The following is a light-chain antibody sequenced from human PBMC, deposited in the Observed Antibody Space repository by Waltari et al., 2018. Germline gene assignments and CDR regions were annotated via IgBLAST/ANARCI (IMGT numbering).Light chain of an antibody. CDR3: QSYDSLSGSM. V-gene: IGLV1-40*01. CDR2: GNS. J-gene: IGLJ3*02. CDR1: SSNIGAGYD. Sequence: QSVLTQPPSVSGAPGQRVTISCPGSSSNIGAGYDVHWYQHLPGKVPKLRIYGNSARPSGVPLRFSGSKSGTSAYLAITGLQAEDEATYYCQSYDSLSGSMFGGGTKLTVL.